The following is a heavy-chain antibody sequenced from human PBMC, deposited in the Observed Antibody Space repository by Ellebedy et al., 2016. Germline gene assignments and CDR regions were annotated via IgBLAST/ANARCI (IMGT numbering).Heavy chain of an antibody. J-gene: IGHJ3*02. CDR1: GGSFSGYY. Sequence: SETLSLXXAVYGGSFSGYYWSWIRQPPGKGLEWIGEINHSGSTNYNPSLKSRVTISVDTSKNQFSLKLSSVTAADTAVYYCAARAFDIWGQGTMVTVSS. CDR3: AARAFDI. V-gene: IGHV4-34*01. CDR2: INHSGST.